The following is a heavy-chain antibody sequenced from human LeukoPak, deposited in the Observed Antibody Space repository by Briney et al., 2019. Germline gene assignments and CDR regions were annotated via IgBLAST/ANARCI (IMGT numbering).Heavy chain of an antibody. J-gene: IGHJ6*04. Sequence: KPSETLSLTCAVYGGSFSGYYWSWIRQPPGKGLEWIGEINHSGSTNYNPSLKSRVTISVDTSKNQFSLKLSSVTAAGTAVYYCARGRDCSSTSCYLSRYYYYGMDVWGKGTTVTVSS. CDR1: GGSFSGYY. V-gene: IGHV4-34*01. CDR2: INHSGST. D-gene: IGHD2-2*01. CDR3: ARGRDCSSTSCYLSRYYYYGMDV.